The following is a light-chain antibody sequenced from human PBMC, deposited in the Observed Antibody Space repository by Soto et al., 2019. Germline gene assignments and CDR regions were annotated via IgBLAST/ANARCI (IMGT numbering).Light chain of an antibody. CDR3: MQRIDFPFA. CDR2: ALS. Sequence: MTQSPSSLSASVGDRVTITCRASQGISNYLAWYLKKPGQSQQLLIYALSYRASGVPDRFSGSGSGTDFTLKIRRVEAEDVGVYYCMQRIDFPFAFGPGTKVDIK. CDR1: QGISNY. J-gene: IGKJ3*01. V-gene: IGKV2-40*01.